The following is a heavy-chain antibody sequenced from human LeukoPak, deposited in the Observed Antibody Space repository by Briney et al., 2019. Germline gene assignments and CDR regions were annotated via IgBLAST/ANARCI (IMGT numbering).Heavy chain of an antibody. V-gene: IGHV3-53*01. CDR2: IYNDGTT. CDR3: ARDYAPTSGSRGDY. J-gene: IGHJ4*02. D-gene: IGHD3-10*01. Sequence: GGSMRLSCAASGLIVSTKYMSWYRQAPGEGLEWVSLIYNDGTTYYAGSAKGRLTISRDNSTNTLYLQMKSMRAEDTAVYDCARDYAPTSGSRGDYWGQGTLVTVSS. CDR1: GLIVSTKY.